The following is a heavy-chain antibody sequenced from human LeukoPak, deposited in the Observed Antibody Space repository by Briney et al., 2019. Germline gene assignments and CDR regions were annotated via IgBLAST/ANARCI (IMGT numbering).Heavy chain of an antibody. CDR1: GFTFNSYW. J-gene: IGHJ6*02. Sequence: GGSLRLSCAASGFTFNSYWMHWVRQVPNKGLVWVSRINNDGSSTTYADSVKGRFTISRDNAKNTLYLQMNGLRAEDTAVYYCARDLRNYYGMDVWGQGTTVTVSS. CDR3: ARDLRNYYGMDV. CDR2: INNDGSST. V-gene: IGHV3-74*01. D-gene: IGHD4-17*01.